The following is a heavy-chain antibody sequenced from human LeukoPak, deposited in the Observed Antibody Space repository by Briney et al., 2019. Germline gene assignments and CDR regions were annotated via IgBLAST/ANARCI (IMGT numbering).Heavy chain of an antibody. J-gene: IGHJ4*02. CDR2: ISSSSSYI. V-gene: IGHV3-21*01. CDR3: AGVWCSSTSCQYDDY. Sequence: PGGSLRLSCAASGFTFSSYSMNWVRQAPGKGLEWVSSISSSSSYIYYADSVKGRFTVSRDNAKNSLYLQMNSLRAEDTAVYYCAGVWCSSTSCQYDDYWGQGTLVTVSS. D-gene: IGHD2-2*01. CDR1: GFTFSSYS.